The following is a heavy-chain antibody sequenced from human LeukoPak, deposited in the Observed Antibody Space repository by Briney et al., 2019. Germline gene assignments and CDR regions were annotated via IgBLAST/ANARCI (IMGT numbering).Heavy chain of an antibody. CDR2: MSHSGST. V-gene: IGHV4-38-2*02. CDR1: AVSISSGYY. Sequence: SETLSLSCAVSAVSISSGYYSGWIRQPPEKGLEWIGSMSHSGSTFYNPSLKSRVTISVDTSKNQFSLKLSSVTAADTAVYYCARDRGGATDFDYWGQGTLVTVSS. CDR3: ARDRGGATDFDY. D-gene: IGHD1-26*01. J-gene: IGHJ4*02.